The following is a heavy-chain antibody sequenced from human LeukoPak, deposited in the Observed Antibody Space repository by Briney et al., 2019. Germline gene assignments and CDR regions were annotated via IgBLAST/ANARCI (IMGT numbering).Heavy chain of an antibody. CDR2: IYYSGST. CDR3: ASLYGDYDYYYYYGMDV. V-gene: IGHV4-59*08. D-gene: IGHD4-17*01. CDR1: GGSISSYY. J-gene: IGHJ6*02. Sequence: SETLSLTCTVSGGSISSYYWSWVRQPPGKGLEWIGYIYYSGSTNYNPSLKSRVTISVDTSKNQFSLKLSSVTAADTAVYYCASLYGDYDYYYYYGMDVWGQGTTVTVSS.